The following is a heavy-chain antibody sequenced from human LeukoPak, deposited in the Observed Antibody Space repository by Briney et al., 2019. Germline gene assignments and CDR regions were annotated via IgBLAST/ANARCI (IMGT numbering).Heavy chain of an antibody. J-gene: IGHJ5*02. V-gene: IGHV3-21*01. CDR3: AREVYSGYDGNWFDP. Sequence: GGSLRLSCAASGFTFSSYSMNWVRQAPGKGLEWVSSISSSSSYIYYADSVKGRFTISRDNAKNSLYLQMNSLRAEDTAVYYCAREVYSGYDGNWFDPWGQGTLVTVSS. CDR1: GFTFSSYS. CDR2: ISSSSSYI. D-gene: IGHD5-12*01.